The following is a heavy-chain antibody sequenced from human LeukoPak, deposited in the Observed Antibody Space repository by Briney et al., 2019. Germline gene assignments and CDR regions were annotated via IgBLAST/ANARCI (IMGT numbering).Heavy chain of an antibody. Sequence: SETLSLTCTVSGGSISSYYWSWIRQPPGKGLEWIGYIYYGGSANYNPSLKSQVTISVDTTKNQFPLKLSSVTAADAAVYYCARYYDFWSGYYRDAFDIWGQGTMVTVSS. D-gene: IGHD3-3*01. J-gene: IGHJ3*02. CDR1: GGSISSYY. CDR3: ARYYDFWSGYYRDAFDI. V-gene: IGHV4-59*01. CDR2: IYYGGSA.